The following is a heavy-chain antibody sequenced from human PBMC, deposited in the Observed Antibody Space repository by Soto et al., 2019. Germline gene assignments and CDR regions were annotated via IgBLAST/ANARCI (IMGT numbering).Heavy chain of an antibody. D-gene: IGHD3-3*01. CDR2: IYYNGNT. J-gene: IGHJ4*02. Sequence: PSETLSLTCTVSGGSISSGCYYWSWIRQHPGKGLEWIGYIYYNGNTNYNPSLKSRVTISVDTSKNQFSLRLRSVSAADTAVYYCARDGSRYDFWSGPYYFDYWGQGTLVTVSS. V-gene: IGHV4-61*01. CDR1: GGSISSGCYY. CDR3: ARDGSRYDFWSGPYYFDY.